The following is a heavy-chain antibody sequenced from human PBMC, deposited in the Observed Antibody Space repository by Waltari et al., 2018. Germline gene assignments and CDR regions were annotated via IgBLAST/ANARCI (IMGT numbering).Heavy chain of an antibody. CDR3: ARRTAASGHWYFDL. CDR2: VNHDGNT. J-gene: IGHJ2*01. Sequence: QVQLQQWGAGLLRPSETQSLTCGVNGGSFSGSHWRWFRQSPGRGLEWIGEVNHDGNTNYNPSLKSRVTILVDMSKNQFFLKLTSVTAAETAVYYCARRTAASGHWYFDLWGRGTLVTVSS. V-gene: IGHV4-34*02. D-gene: IGHD6-13*01. CDR1: GGSFSGSH.